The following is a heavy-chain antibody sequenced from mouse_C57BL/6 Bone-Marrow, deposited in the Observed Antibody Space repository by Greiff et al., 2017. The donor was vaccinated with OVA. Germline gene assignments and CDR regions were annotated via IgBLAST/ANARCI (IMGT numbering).Heavy chain of an antibody. CDR1: GYSITSGYD. D-gene: IGHD1-1*01. Sequence: EVKLLESGPGMVKPSQSLSLTCTVTGYSITSGYDWHWIRHFPGNKLEWMGYISYSGSTNYNPSLKSRISITHDTSKNHFFLKLNSVTTEDTATYDCARDGDYYGSRRWYFDVWGTGTTVTVSS. CDR2: ISYSGST. CDR3: ARDGDYYGSRRWYFDV. J-gene: IGHJ1*03. V-gene: IGHV3-1*01.